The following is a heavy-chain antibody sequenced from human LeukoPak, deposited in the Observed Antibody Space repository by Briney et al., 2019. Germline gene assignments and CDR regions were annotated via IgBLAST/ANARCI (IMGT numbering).Heavy chain of an antibody. Sequence: TVKVSSKASGYTFTSYGISWVRQAPGQGLEWMGGIIPIFGTANYAQKFQGRVTITADESTSTAYMELSSLRSEDTAVYYCARADGYRAPGAFDIWGQGTMVTVSS. J-gene: IGHJ3*02. CDR2: IIPIFGTA. V-gene: IGHV1-69*13. CDR3: ARADGYRAPGAFDI. D-gene: IGHD5-24*01. CDR1: GYTFTSYG.